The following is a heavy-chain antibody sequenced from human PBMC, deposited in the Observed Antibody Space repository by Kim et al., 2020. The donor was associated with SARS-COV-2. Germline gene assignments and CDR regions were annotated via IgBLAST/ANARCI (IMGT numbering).Heavy chain of an antibody. CDR1: GFTFSSYS. D-gene: IGHD3-3*01. CDR2: ISSSSSYI. V-gene: IGHV3-21*01. J-gene: IGHJ6*02. Sequence: GGSLRLSCAASGFTFSSYSMNWVRQAPGKGLEWVSSISSSSSYIYYADSVKGRFTISRDNAKNSLYLQMNSLRAEDTAVYYCARDAKGRVVPNRGNYYYGMDVWGQGTTVTVSS. CDR3: ARDAKGRVVPNRGNYYYGMDV.